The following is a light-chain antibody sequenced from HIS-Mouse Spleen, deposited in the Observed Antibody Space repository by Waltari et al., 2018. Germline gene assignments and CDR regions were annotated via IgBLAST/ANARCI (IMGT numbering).Light chain of an antibody. J-gene: IGLJ2*01. CDR1: SRDVGGYNY. CDR2: DVS. CDR3: CSYAGSYTLV. V-gene: IGLV2-11*01. Sequence: QSALTQPRSVSGSPGQSVTIPCTGTSRDVGGYNYVSWYQQHPGKAPKLMIYDVSKRPSGVPDRFSGSKSGNTASLTISGLQAEDEDDYYCCSYAGSYTLVFGGGTKLTVL.